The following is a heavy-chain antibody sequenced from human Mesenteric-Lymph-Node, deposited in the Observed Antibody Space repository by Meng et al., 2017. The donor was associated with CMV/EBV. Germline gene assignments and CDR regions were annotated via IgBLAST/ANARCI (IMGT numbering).Heavy chain of an antibody. CDR3: ARAPAYETSGTSDF. CDR2: ISGYNGNT. CDR1: GYTFTSYG. J-gene: IGHJ4*02. D-gene: IGHD3-22*01. V-gene: IGHV1-18*04. Sequence: KASGYTFTSYGISWVRQAPGQGLEWMGWISGYNGNTNYAQTLQGRVTMTTDTSTGTSYMELRSLTSDDTAVYYCARAPAYETSGTSDFWGQGTLVTVSS.